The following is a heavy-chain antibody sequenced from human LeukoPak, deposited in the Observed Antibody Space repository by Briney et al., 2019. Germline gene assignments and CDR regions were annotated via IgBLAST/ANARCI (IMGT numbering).Heavy chain of an antibody. D-gene: IGHD2-15*01. V-gene: IGHV1-46*01. J-gene: IGHJ1*01. CDR1: GYTFTSYY. Sequence: ASVKVSCKASGYTFTSYYMHWVRQAPGQWLEWMGIINSSGGSTSYAQKFQGRVTITRDTSTSTVYMELSSLRSEDTAVYYCARPHIPLGYCSGGSCYPYFQHWGQGTLVTVSS. CDR2: INSSGGST. CDR3: ARPHIPLGYCSGGSCYPYFQH.